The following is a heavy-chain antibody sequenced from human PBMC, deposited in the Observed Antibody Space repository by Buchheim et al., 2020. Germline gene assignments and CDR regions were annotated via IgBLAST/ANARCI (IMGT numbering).Heavy chain of an antibody. CDR2: IYSGGST. J-gene: IGHJ6*02. CDR3: ALDYDPSSYYYYYGMDV. V-gene: IGHV3-66*02. CDR1: GFTVSSNY. Sequence: EVQLVESGGGLVQPGGSLRLSCAASGFTVSSNYMSWVRQAPGKGLEWLSVIYSGGSTYYADSVKGRFTISRDNSKNTLYLQMNSLRAEDTAVYYCALDYDPSSYYYYYGMDVWGQGTT. D-gene: IGHD3/OR15-3a*01.